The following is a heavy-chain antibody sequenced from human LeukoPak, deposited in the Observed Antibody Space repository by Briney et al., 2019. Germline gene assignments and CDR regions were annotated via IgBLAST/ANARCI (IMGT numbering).Heavy chain of an antibody. D-gene: IGHD2-15*01. Sequence: PGGSLRLSCAAPGFTFSSYWMSWVRQAPGTGLEWVANIKQDGSEKYYVDSVKGRFTISRDNAKNSLYLQMNSLRAEGTAVYYCAREYCSGGTCYLPGYWGQGTLVTVSS. CDR3: AREYCSGGTCYLPGY. CDR1: GFTFSSYW. V-gene: IGHV3-7*03. J-gene: IGHJ4*02. CDR2: IKQDGSEK.